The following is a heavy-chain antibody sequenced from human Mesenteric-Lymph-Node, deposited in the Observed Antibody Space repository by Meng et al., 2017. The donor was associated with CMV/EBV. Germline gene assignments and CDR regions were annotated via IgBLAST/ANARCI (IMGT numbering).Heavy chain of an antibody. CDR2: IYHSRST. D-gene: IGHD6-13*01. J-gene: IGHJ4*02. CDR1: DGSSRSGDW. Sequence: AVCDGSSRSGDWWSWGRQPPGEGLEWIGEIYHSRSTNYNPSLKSRVTISVDKSKNQFSLKLSSVTAADTAEYYCARTSSSSWDIDYWGQGTLVTVSS. CDR3: ARTSSSSWDIDY. V-gene: IGHV4-4*02.